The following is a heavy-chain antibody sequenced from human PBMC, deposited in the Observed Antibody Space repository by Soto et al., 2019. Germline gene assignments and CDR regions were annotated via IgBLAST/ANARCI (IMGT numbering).Heavy chain of an antibody. Sequence: GGSLRVSCAASGFTFSSYWMSWVRQAPGKGLEWVANIKQDGSEKYYVDSVKGRFTISRDNAKNSLYLQMNSLRAEDTAVYYCARGAYCSSTSCYHFDYWGQGTLVTVSS. CDR3: ARGAYCSSTSCYHFDY. V-gene: IGHV3-7*03. CDR1: GFTFSSYW. CDR2: IKQDGSEK. J-gene: IGHJ4*02. D-gene: IGHD2-2*01.